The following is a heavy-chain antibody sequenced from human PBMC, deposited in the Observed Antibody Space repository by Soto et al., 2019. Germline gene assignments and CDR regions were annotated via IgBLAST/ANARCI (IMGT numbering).Heavy chain of an antibody. J-gene: IGHJ4*02. CDR3: ATLAGTGSYRDLYFDN. CDR2: ILPGDSYT. V-gene: IGHV5-51*01. D-gene: IGHD1-26*01. CDR1: GYNFASHW. Sequence: GESLKISCKGSGYNFASHWIGWVRQMPGKGLEWMGIILPGDSYTTYSPSFQGQVTVSADQSISTVYLQWSSLKASDTALYYCATLAGTGSYRDLYFDNWGQGIPVTVSS.